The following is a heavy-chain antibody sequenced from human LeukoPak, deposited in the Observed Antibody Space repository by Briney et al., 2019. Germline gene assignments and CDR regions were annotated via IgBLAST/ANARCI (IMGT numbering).Heavy chain of an antibody. D-gene: IGHD3-10*01. CDR2: ISYTGSS. CDR3: ARSLLWFGELYFDY. V-gene: IGHV4-59*02. J-gene: IGHJ4*02. Sequence: PAETLSLTCTVSGDSVSNYYWSWIRQPPGKGLEWIGYISYTGSSNYNPSLISRVTISVDTSKNQFSLKLSSVTAADTAVYYCARSLLWFGELYFDYWGQGTLVTV. CDR1: GDSVSNYY.